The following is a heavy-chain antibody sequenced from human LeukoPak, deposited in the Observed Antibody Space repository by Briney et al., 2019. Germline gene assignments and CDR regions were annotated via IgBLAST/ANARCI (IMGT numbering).Heavy chain of an antibody. V-gene: IGHV4-34*01. CDR1: GGSFRGFY. CDR2: MNHCGST. D-gene: IGHD3-3*01. Sequence: SETLSLTCAVYGGSFRGFYWSWIRQPPGHGVGGFGGMNHCGSTNYNPSLKSRVTISVDTSKNQFSLKLSSVTAADTAVYYCARARRVLRFLEWLSIWFDPWGQGTLVTVSS. CDR3: ARARRVLRFLEWLSIWFDP. J-gene: IGHJ5*02.